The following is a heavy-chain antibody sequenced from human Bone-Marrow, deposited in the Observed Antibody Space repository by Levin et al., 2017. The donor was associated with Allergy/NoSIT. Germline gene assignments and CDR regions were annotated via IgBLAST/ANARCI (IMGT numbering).Heavy chain of an antibody. V-gene: IGHV3-9*01. Sequence: PGGSLRLYCEASGSTLEDYAMHWVRQVSGKGLEWVSGIIWNGEIMGYADSVKGRFTVSRDYAKTSLNLQMNRLKPEDTGLYYCVRDVYLGQWPQYGLDVWGQGTTVIVSS. CDR1: GSTLEDYA. CDR2: IIWNGEIM. J-gene: IGHJ6*02. D-gene: IGHD6-19*01. CDR3: VRDVYLGQWPQYGLDV.